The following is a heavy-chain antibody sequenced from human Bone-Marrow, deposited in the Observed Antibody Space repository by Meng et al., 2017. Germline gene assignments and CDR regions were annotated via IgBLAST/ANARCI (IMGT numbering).Heavy chain of an antibody. CDR1: GYSISSAYY. CDR2: IYQRGSDSP. V-gene: IGHV4-38-2*02. CDR3: ARWAGEGAFDF. J-gene: IGHJ4*02. D-gene: IGHD7-27*01. Sequence: SEILSPTCTVPGYSISSAYYWGWTRQPPGKWLEWIGSIYQRGSDSPRYNPSLESRVPMSMDTSRNQFSLKLTSVTAADTAVYYCARWAGEGAFDFWGQGTLVTVSS.